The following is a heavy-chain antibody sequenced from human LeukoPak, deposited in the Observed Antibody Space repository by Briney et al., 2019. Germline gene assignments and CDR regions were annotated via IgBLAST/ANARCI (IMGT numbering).Heavy chain of an antibody. CDR3: ARDRGVTAILYYFDY. Sequence: PGGSLRLSCAASGFTFSSYSMNWVRQAPGKGLEWVSSISSSSSYIYYADSVKGRLTISRDNAKNSLYLQMNSLRAEDTAVYYCARDRGVTAILYYFDYWGQGTLVTVSS. D-gene: IGHD2-21*02. J-gene: IGHJ4*02. CDR2: ISSSSSYI. V-gene: IGHV3-21*01. CDR1: GFTFSSYS.